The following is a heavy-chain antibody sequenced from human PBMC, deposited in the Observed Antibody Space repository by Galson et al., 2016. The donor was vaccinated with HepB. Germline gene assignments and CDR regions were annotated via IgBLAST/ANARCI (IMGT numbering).Heavy chain of an antibody. V-gene: IGHV3-21*04. CDR1: GFTFSSYS. D-gene: IGHD3-16*01. CDR2: ISSSSTYI. Sequence: SLRLSCAASGFTFSSYSMNWVRQAPGKGLEWVSSISSSSTYIYYADSVTGRFTISRDNAKNSLYLEMNSLRAEDTAVYYCAKDLWAHQYYFGMDVWGQGTTVTVSS. CDR3: AKDLWAHQYYFGMDV. J-gene: IGHJ6*02.